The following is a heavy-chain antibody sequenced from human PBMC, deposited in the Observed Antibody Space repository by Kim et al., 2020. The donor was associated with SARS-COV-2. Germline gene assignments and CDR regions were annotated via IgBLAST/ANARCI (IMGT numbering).Heavy chain of an antibody. CDR2: IFYSGNT. D-gene: IGHD3-10*01. CDR1: GGSINSSSFY. Sequence: SETLSLTCTVSGGSINSSSFYWGWIRQPPGKGLEWIGSIFYSGNTYYNTSLKSRVTISVDTSKDQFSLKLTSVTAADTAVYYCARDHYGSGSYGWFDPWGQGALVTVSS. V-gene: IGHV4-39*07. CDR3: ARDHYGSGSYGWFDP. J-gene: IGHJ5*02.